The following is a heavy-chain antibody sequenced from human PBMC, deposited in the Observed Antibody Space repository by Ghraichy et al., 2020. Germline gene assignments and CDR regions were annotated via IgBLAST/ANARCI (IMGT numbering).Heavy chain of an antibody. V-gene: IGHV4-59*01. CDR2: IYYSGST. CDR1: GGSISSYY. CDR3: ARAPDYMGRGNFDY. Sequence: SETLSLTCTVSGGSISSYYWSWIRQPPGKGLEWIGYIYYSGSTNYNPSLKSRVTISVDTSKNQFSLKLNPVTAADTAVYYCARAPDYMGRGNFDYWGQGTLVTVSS. D-gene: IGHD4-11*01. J-gene: IGHJ4*02.